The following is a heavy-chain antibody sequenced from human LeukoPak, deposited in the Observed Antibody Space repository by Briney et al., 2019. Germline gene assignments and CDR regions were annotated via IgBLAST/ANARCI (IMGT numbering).Heavy chain of an antibody. V-gene: IGHV3-30*02. J-gene: IGHJ5*02. CDR3: AKVPSAVVMYSNWFDP. CDR1: GFTFSSYG. D-gene: IGHD3-22*01. Sequence: SGGSLRLSCAASGFTFSSYGMHWVRQAPGKGLEWVTFIRFDGSYKSYADSVKGRFTISRDNSKNTLYLQMNSLRAEDTAVYYCAKVPSAVVMYSNWFDPWGQGTLVTVSS. CDR2: IRFDGSYK.